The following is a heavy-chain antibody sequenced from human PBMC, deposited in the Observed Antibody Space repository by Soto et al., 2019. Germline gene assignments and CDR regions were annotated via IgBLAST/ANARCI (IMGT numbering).Heavy chain of an antibody. CDR3: AGDPGGWYSQNGMDV. Sequence: QVQLVQSGAEVKKPGASVKVSCKASGYTFTSYGISWVRQAPGQGLEWMGWISAYNGNTNYAQKLQGRVTMTTDTSRXTAYVELRSLRSDDTAVYYCAGDPGGWYSQNGMDVWGQGTTVPVSS. CDR1: GYTFTSYG. D-gene: IGHD6-19*01. CDR2: ISAYNGNT. J-gene: IGHJ6*02. V-gene: IGHV1-18*01.